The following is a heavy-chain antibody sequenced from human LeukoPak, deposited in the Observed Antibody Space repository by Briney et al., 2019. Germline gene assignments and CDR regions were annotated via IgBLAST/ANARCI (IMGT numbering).Heavy chain of an antibody. J-gene: IGHJ6*03. Sequence: GGSLRLSCAASGFTFSSYWMHWVRQAPGKGLVWVSRINSDGSSTSYADSVKGRFTISRDNSKNTLYLRMNSLRPEDTAVYYCAKTGSRGGTFRPSYYYYYMDVWGEGTTVTISS. CDR1: GFTFSSYW. CDR2: INSDGSST. D-gene: IGHD3-9*01. V-gene: IGHV3-74*01. CDR3: AKTGSRGGTFRPSYYYYYMDV.